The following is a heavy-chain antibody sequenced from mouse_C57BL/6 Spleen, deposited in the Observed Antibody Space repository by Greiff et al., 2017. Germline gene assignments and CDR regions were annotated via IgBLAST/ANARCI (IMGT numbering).Heavy chain of an antibody. CDR2: SLPGSGST. CDR3: ARVGSYYGSSSYYAMDD. Sequence: QVQLKQSGAELMKPGASVKLSCKATGYTFTGYWIEWVKQRPGHGLEWIGESLPGSGSTNYNEKFKGKATFTADTSSNTAYMQLSSLTTEDSAIYYCARVGSYYGSSSYYAMDDWGQGTSVTVSS. D-gene: IGHD1-1*01. V-gene: IGHV1-9*01. CDR1: GYTFTGYW. J-gene: IGHJ4*01.